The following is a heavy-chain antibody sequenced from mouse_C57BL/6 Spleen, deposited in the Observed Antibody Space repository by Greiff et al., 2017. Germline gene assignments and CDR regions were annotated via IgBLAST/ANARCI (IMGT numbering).Heavy chain of an antibody. CDR1: GYTFTSYW. Sequence: QVQLQQPGAELVKPGASVQLSCKASGYTFTSYWMHWVKQRPGQGLEWIGMIHPNSGSTNYNEKFKSKATLTVDKSSSTAYMQRSSLTSEDSAVYYCARPIYYDYDEYYFDYWGQGTTLTVSS. V-gene: IGHV1-64*01. CDR2: IHPNSGST. J-gene: IGHJ2*01. D-gene: IGHD2-4*01. CDR3: ARPIYYDYDEYYFDY.